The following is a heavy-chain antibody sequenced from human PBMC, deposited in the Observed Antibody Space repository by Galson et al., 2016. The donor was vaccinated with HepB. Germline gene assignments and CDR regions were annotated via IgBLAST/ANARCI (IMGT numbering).Heavy chain of an antibody. D-gene: IGHD3-3*01. CDR3: AKDLGFLEWLFFDSYYYYGMDV. CDR1: GFTFSSYA. Sequence: SLRLSCAASGFTFSSYAMSWVRQAPGKGLEWVSAISGSGGSTYYADSVKGRFTISRDNSKNTLYLQMNSLRAEDTAEYYCAKDLGFLEWLFFDSYYYYGMDVWGQGTTVTVSS. V-gene: IGHV3-23*01. J-gene: IGHJ6*02. CDR2: ISGSGGST.